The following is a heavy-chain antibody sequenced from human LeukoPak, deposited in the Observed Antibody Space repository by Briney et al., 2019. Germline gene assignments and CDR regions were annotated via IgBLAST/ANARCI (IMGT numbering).Heavy chain of an antibody. CDR3: ARRHRHYDFWSGSNDNWFDP. Sequence: ASVKVSCKASGYTFTTHDINWVRQATGQGLEWMGWMNPNSGNTGYAQKFQGRVTMTRNTSISTAYMELSSLRSEDTAVYYCARRHRHYDFWSGSNDNWFDPWGQGTLVTVSS. D-gene: IGHD3-3*01. J-gene: IGHJ5*02. V-gene: IGHV1-8*01. CDR1: GYTFTTHD. CDR2: MNPNSGNT.